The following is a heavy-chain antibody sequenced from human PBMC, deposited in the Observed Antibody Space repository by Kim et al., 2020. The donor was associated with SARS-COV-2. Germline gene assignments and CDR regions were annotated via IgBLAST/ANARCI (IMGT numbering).Heavy chain of an antibody. CDR2: VYREGSV. CDR1: GFTVSGNY. CDR3: TGWGGEFDY. Sequence: GGSLRLSCAASGFTVSGNYMSWVRQAPGKGLEWVSVVYREGSVYYADSVRGRFTLSRDISRNTLDLQLDTLRAEDTAVYYCTGWGGEFDYWGQGTLVTVS. V-gene: IGHV3-53*01. D-gene: IGHD3-16*01. J-gene: IGHJ4*02.